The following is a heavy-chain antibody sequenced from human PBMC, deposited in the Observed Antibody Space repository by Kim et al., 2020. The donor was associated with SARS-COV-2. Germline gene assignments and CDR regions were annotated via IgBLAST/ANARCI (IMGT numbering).Heavy chain of an antibody. CDR2: INSDGSST. D-gene: IGHD3-10*01. Sequence: GGSLRLSCEASGFTFSKYWMHWVRQAPGKGLVWVSRINSDGSSTIYADFVRGRFTFSRDNAKNTLSLQMNSLRVEDTAVYYCVRGGPSGEFAYWGQGTLVT. CDR3: VRGGPSGEFAY. J-gene: IGHJ4*02. CDR1: GFTFSKYW. V-gene: IGHV3-74*01.